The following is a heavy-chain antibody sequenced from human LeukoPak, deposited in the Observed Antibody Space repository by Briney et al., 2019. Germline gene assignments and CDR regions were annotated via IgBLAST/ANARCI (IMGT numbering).Heavy chain of an antibody. V-gene: IGHV3-30*02. Sequence: PGGSLRLSCAASGLTFRDHYMSWIRQAPGKGLEWVSFIRSDGSNKYYADSVKGRFTISRDNSKNTLYLQMNSLRAEDTAVYYCVRDKGRWLQHIPPDYWGQGTLVTVSS. J-gene: IGHJ4*02. CDR2: IRSDGSNK. CDR3: VRDKGRWLQHIPPDY. CDR1: GLTFRDHY. D-gene: IGHD5-24*01.